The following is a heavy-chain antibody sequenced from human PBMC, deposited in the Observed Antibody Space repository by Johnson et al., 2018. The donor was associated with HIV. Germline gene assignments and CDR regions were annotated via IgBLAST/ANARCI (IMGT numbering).Heavy chain of an antibody. CDR3: SRTDCSGASCQGYDPFDV. Sequence: VQLVQSGGVVVQPGGSLRLSCAASGFTFDDYTMHWVRQAPGKGLEWVSLLSWDGGSPYYASSVLGRFTTSRDNSKTSLYLQMNSLRTEDTALYYCSRTDCSGASCQGYDPFDVWGQGTMVTVSS. J-gene: IGHJ3*01. CDR1: GFTFDDYT. D-gene: IGHD6-25*01. CDR2: LSWDGGSP. V-gene: IGHV3-43*01.